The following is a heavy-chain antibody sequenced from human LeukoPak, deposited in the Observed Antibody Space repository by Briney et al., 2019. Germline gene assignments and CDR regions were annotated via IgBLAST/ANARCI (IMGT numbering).Heavy chain of an antibody. CDR2: ISSSSKTI. J-gene: IGHJ4*02. CDR1: GGSISSGGYY. CDR3: ARDQGIFDY. V-gene: IGHV3-11*04. Sequence: LSLTCTVSGGSISSGGYYWSWIRQAPGKGLEWVSYISSSSKTIYYADSVKGRFTISRDNAKNSLYLQMNSLRDEDSAVYYCARDQGIFDYWGQGTLVTVSS.